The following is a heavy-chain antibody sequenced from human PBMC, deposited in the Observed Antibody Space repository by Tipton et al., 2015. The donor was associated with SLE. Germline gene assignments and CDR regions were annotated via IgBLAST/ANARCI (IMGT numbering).Heavy chain of an antibody. V-gene: IGHV3-30*19. J-gene: IGHJ4*02. CDR1: GFTFSTYA. CDR3: VRDVGVEFDY. Sequence: SLRLSCAASGFTFSTYAMHWVRQAPGKGLEWVAVISYDGSSKYYADSVKGRFTISRDNSKNTLDLQMKSLRIEDTAVYYCVRDVGVEFDYWGQGALVTVSS. CDR2: ISYDGSSK. D-gene: IGHD2-21*01.